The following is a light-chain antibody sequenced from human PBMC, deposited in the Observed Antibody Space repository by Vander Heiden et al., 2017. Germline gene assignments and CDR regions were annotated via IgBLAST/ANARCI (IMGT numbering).Light chain of an antibody. CDR3: ATWENSLSVVG. J-gene: IGLJ3*02. CDR1: SSNIGSNY. Sequence: QSVLTQPPSVSAAPGQEVTISCSGTSSNIGSNYVAWYQQFPGTAPKLRRYDNNYRPSGIPDRFSGSKSGTSATLAITGLQTGDEADDYCATWENSLSVVGFDGGTKLTVL. V-gene: IGLV1-51*01. CDR2: DNN.